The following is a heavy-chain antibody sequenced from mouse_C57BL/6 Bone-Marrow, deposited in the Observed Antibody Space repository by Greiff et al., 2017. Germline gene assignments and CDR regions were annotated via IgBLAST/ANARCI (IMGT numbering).Heavy chain of an antibody. CDR2: IDPSDSET. Sequence: QVQLQQPGAELVRPGSSVKLSCKASGYTFTSYWMHWVKQRPIQGLEWIGNIDPSDSETHYNQKFKDKATLTVDKSSSTAYMQLSSLTSEDSAVYYCAREGIYYYGSRYFDVWGTGTTVTVSS. V-gene: IGHV1-52*01. CDR3: AREGIYYYGSRYFDV. CDR1: GYTFTSYW. J-gene: IGHJ1*03. D-gene: IGHD1-1*01.